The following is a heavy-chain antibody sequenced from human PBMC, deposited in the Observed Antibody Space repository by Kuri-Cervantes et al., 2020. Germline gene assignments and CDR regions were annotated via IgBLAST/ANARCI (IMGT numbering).Heavy chain of an antibody. J-gene: IGHJ4*02. D-gene: IGHD3-22*01. CDR1: GASVSSGCYY. Sequence: GSLRLSCTVSGASVSSGCYYWSWIRQPPGKGLEWIGYVYHNRSTNYNPSLESRVTISLDTSNNQFSLRLSSVTAADTAVYYCERVHCGYSYGFDFWGQGSLVTVSS. CDR3: ERVHCGYSYGFDF. V-gene: IGHV4-61*01. CDR2: VYHNRST.